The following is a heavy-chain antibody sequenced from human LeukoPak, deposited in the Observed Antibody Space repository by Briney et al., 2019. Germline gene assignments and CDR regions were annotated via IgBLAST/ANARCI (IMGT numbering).Heavy chain of an antibody. CDR3: ARVGFSSRSYYYDSSGYYYDY. D-gene: IGHD3-22*01. CDR2: IYHSGST. CDR1: GGSISSGGYS. V-gene: IGHV4-30-2*01. J-gene: IGHJ4*02. Sequence: PSQTLSLTCAVSGGSISSGGYSWSWIRQPPGKGLEWIGYIYHSGSTYYNPSLKSRVTISVDRSKNQFSLKLSSVTAADTAVYYCARVGFSSRSYYYDSSGYYYDYWGQGTLVTVSS.